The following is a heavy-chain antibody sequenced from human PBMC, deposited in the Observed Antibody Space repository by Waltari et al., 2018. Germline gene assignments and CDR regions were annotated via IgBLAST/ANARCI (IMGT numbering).Heavy chain of an antibody. CDR3: ARDYCDRTSFNGMDV. D-gene: IGHD2-2*01. V-gene: IGHV3-30*04. J-gene: IGHJ6*02. CDR2: IAYNESNK. Sequence: QVQLVESGGGVVQPGRSLRLSCKASGFTFRSYALHWVRQAPGKGLEGVAVIAYNESNKYYGDSVKGRFSISVDNSMNTLFLQRNSLRAADTAVYYCARDYCDRTSFNGMDVWGQGTTVTVSS. CDR1: GFTFRSYA.